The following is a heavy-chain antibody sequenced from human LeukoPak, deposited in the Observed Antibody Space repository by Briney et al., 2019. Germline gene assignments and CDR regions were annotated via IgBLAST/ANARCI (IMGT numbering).Heavy chain of an antibody. CDR2: FSGSGSST. D-gene: IGHD3-3*01. Sequence: PGGSLRLSCAASGFTFSSYAMNWVRQAPGKGLEWVSAFSGSGSSTYYADSVKGRFTISRDNSKDTLYLQMNSLRAEDTAVYYCAAVYFGVGQFYYGMDVWGQGTTVTVSS. V-gene: IGHV3-23*01. J-gene: IGHJ6*02. CDR3: AAVYFGVGQFYYGMDV. CDR1: GFTFSSYA.